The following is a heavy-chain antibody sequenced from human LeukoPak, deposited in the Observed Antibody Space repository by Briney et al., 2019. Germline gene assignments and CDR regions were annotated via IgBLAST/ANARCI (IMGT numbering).Heavy chain of an antibody. V-gene: IGHV3-30-3*01. D-gene: IGHD3-22*01. CDR2: ISYDGSNK. J-gene: IGHJ6*02. CDR1: GFTFSSYA. CDR3: ARDRDRRSGYYSGMDV. Sequence: GRSLRLSCAASGFTFSSYAMHWVRQAPGKGLEWVAVISYDGSNKYYADSVKGRFTISRDNSKNTLYLQMNSLRGDDTAVYYCARDRDRRSGYYSGMDVWGQGTTVTVSS.